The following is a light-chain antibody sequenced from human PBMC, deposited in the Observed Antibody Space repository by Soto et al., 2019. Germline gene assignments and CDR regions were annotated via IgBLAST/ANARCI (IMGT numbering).Light chain of an antibody. CDR3: GSYTSSSTLV. J-gene: IGLJ2*01. V-gene: IGLV2-14*03. CDR1: SGDIGTYDY. Sequence: QSVLTQPASVSGSPGQSITISCVGTSGDIGTYDYVSWYQQHPGKVPKLIIFDVSARPSGVSHRFSGSKSGNTASLTISGLQAEDEADYYCGSYTSSSTLVFGGGTKLTVL. CDR2: DVS.